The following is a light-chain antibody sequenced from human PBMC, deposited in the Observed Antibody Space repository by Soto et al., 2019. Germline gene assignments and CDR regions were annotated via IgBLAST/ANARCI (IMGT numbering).Light chain of an antibody. CDR1: QSISSY. V-gene: IGKV1-39*01. J-gene: IGKJ5*01. CDR3: QQYRA. Sequence: DIQMTQSPSSLSASVVDRVTITCRASQSISSYLNWYQQKPGKAPKLLIYAASSLQSGVPSRFSGSGSGTDFTLTISSLQPEDFATYYCQQYRAFGQGTRLEIK. CDR2: AAS.